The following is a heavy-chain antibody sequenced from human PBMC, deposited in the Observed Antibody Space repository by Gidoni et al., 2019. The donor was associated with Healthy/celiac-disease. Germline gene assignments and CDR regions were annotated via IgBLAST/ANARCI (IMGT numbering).Heavy chain of an antibody. CDR1: GGSFSGYY. V-gene: IGHV4-34*01. CDR2: INHSGST. D-gene: IGHD2-15*01. J-gene: IGHJ3*02. Sequence: QVQLQQWGAGRLKPSETLSLPCAVYGGSFSGYYWSWIRQPPGKGLEWIGEINHSGSTTYNPSLKSRVTISVDPSKNQFSLKLSSVTAADTAVYYCARAVDCSGGSCLPDSFDIWGQGTMVTVSS. CDR3: ARAVDCSGGSCLPDSFDI.